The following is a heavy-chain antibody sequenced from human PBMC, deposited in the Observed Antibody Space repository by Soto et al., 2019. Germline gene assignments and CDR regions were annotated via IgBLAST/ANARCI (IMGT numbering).Heavy chain of an antibody. Sequence: SETLSLTCTVSGASVSSGSDHWTWFRQPPGEGLEYIGFVHHSGKTHYNPSLKSRVTIAVDTSKNQLSLNLVSVSVADTAVFYCARGVLPFYCSGDDCYPSYFDSWGQGTLVTVSS. D-gene: IGHD2-15*01. CDR3: ARGVLPFYCSGDDCYPSYFDS. J-gene: IGHJ4*02. V-gene: IGHV4-61*01. CDR1: GASVSSGSDH. CDR2: VHHSGKT.